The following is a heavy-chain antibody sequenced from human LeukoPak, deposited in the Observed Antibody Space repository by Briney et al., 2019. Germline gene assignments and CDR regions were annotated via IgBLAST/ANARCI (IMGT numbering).Heavy chain of an antibody. J-gene: IGHJ4*02. D-gene: IGHD6-13*01. CDR1: GGSISGSCSC. Sequence: SETLSLTCTVSGGSISGSCSCWGWIRPPPGKGLGWIGRHNYRWSTYYNPSLRSRVTISVDTSKHHFSLRLTSVTAADTALYFCARVGRGSSWYYFDYWGQGTLDTVSS. V-gene: IGHV4-39*07. CDR3: ARVGRGSSWYYFDY. CDR2: HNYRWST.